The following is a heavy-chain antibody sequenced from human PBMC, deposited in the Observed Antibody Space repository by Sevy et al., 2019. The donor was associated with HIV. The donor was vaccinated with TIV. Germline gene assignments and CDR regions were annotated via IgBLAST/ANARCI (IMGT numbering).Heavy chain of an antibody. CDR2: IYTSGST. V-gene: IGHV4-61*02. D-gene: IGHD6-19*01. J-gene: IGHJ6*02. CDR1: GGSISSGSYY. Sequence: SETLSLTCTVSGGSISSGSYYWSWIRQPAGKGLEWIGRIYTSGSTNYNPSLKSRVTMLVDTSKNQFSLKLSSVTAADTAVYYCAREGYSSGWSINYYYYYGMDVWGQGTTVTVSS. CDR3: AREGYSSGWSINYYYYYGMDV.